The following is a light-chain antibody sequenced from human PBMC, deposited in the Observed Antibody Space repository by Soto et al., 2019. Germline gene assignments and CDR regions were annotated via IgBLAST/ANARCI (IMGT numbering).Light chain of an antibody. CDR3: QQYNSYPT. CDR2: DAS. Sequence: DRQMSQSPSSLSASVGNRVTITCRASQSISTYLNWYHKKPGKAPNLLIYDASSLESGVPSRFSGSGSGTEFTLTISSLQPDDFATYYCQQYNSYPTFGQGTRLEIK. CDR1: QSISTY. J-gene: IGKJ5*01. V-gene: IGKV1-5*01.